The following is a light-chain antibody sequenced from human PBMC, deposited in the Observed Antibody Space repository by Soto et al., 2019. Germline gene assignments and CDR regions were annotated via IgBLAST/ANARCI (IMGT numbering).Light chain of an antibody. CDR3: QQRSNWPIT. V-gene: IGKV3-11*01. CDR1: QSISSY. J-gene: IGKJ5*01. Sequence: VLTQSPATLSLSPGGRATLSCRASQSISSYLAWYQQKPGQAPRLLIYDASNRATGIPARFSGSGSGTDFTLTISSLEPEDCAVYYCQQRSNWPITFGQGTRLESK. CDR2: DAS.